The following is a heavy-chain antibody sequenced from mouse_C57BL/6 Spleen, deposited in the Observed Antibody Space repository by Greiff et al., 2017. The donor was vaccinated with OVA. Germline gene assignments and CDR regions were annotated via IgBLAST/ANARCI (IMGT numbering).Heavy chain of an antibody. CDR1: GYTFTSYW. D-gene: IGHD2-5*01. J-gene: IGHJ2*01. CDR2: IYPGNSDT. CDR3: TRSGYYSNYGGYFDY. Sequence: VQLQQSGTVLARPGASVKMSCKTSGYTFTSYWMHWVKQRPGQGLEWIGAIYPGNSDTSYNQKFKGKAKLTAVTSASTAHMELSSLTNEDSAVYYGTRSGYYSNYGGYFDYWGQGTTLTVSS. V-gene: IGHV1-5*01.